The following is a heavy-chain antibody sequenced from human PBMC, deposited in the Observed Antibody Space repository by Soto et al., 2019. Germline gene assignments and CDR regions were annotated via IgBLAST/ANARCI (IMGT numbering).Heavy chain of an antibody. D-gene: IGHD6-19*01. V-gene: IGHV5-51*03. Sequence: EVQLVQSGAEVKKPGESLKISCKGSGYSFTSYWIGWVRQMPGKGLEWMGIIYPGDSDTRYSPSFQGQVTISADKSIXTAYLQWSSLKASDTAMYYCARRVHPQSGWYYFDYWGQGTLVTVSS. CDR1: GYSFTSYW. CDR3: ARRVHPQSGWYYFDY. J-gene: IGHJ4*02. CDR2: IYPGDSDT.